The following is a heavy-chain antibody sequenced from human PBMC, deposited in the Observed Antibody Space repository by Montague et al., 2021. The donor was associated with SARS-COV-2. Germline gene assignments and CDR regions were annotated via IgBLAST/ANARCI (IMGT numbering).Heavy chain of an antibody. J-gene: IGHJ6*02. Sequence: RSLSLAASGFTFSSYSMNWVRQAPGKGLEWVAVISYDGSNKYYADSVKGRFTISRDNSKNTLYLQMNSLRVEDTAVYYCARAQGGNYYYGMDVWGQGTTVTVSS. CDR1: GFTFSSYS. D-gene: IGHD3-16*01. CDR2: ISYDGSNK. V-gene: IGHV3-30*03. CDR3: ARAQGGNYYYGMDV.